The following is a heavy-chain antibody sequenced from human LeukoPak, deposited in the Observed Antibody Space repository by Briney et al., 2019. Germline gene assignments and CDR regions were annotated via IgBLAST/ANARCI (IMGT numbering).Heavy chain of an antibody. D-gene: IGHD6-25*01. CDR2: IQTDGRGT. J-gene: IGHJ3*02. Sequence: GGSLRLSCAASGFTFSNYWMHWIRQAPGKGLVWVAHIQTDGRGTGYADSVKGRFTISRDNAKNTVYLQMNSLRDDDTAIYYCTRGGNGCFDIWGQGTVVTVSS. V-gene: IGHV3-74*01. CDR1: GFTFSNYW. CDR3: TRGGNGCFDI.